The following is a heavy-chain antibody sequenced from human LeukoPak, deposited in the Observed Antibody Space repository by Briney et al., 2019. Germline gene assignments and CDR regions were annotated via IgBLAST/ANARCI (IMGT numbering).Heavy chain of an antibody. J-gene: IGHJ4*02. D-gene: IGHD5-24*01. V-gene: IGHV3-48*03. CDR2: ISSSGSTI. CDR1: GLTFSSYE. Sequence: GGSLRLSCAASGLTFSSYEMNCVRQAPGKGLEWVSYISSSGSTIYYADSVKGRFTISRDNAKNSLYLQMNSLRVEDTAVYYCARDSQRWGNFDSWGQGTLVTVSS. CDR3: ARDSQRWGNFDS.